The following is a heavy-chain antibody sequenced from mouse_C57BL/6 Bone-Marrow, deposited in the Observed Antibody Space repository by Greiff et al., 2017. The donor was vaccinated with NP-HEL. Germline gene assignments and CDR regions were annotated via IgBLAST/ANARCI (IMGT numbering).Heavy chain of an antibody. J-gene: IGHJ4*01. Sequence: EVKVVESGGGLVKPGGSLKLSCAASGFTFSSYTMSWVRQTPEKRLEWVATISGGGGNTYYPDSVKGRFTISRDNAKNTLYLQMSSLRSEDTALYYCARHEQLGAMDYWGQGTSVTVSS. V-gene: IGHV5-9*01. CDR2: ISGGGGNT. CDR3: ARHEQLGAMDY. CDR1: GFTFSSYT. D-gene: IGHD3-1*01.